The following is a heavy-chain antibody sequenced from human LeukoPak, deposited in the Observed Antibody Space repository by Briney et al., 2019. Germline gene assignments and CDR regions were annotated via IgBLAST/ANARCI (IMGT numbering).Heavy chain of an antibody. V-gene: IGHV3-30*04. D-gene: IGHD2-2*01. CDR3: ARYCSSTSCYSPVSFYY. CDR1: GFTFSSYA. J-gene: IGHJ4*02. Sequence: GRSLRLSCAASGFTFSSYAMHWVRQAPGKGLEWVAVTSYDGSNKYYADSVKGRFTISRDNSKNTLYLQMNSLRAEDTAVYYCARYCSSTSCYSPVSFYYWGQGTLVTVS. CDR2: TSYDGSNK.